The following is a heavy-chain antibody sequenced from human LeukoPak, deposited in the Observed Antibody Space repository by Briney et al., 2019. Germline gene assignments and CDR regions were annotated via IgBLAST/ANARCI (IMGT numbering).Heavy chain of an antibody. Sequence: GGSLRLSCSASGFTFSSYAMSWVRQAPGKGLEWVSGISSTSTYIYYADSVKGRFTISRDNAKNSLYLQMNSLRGEDTAVYYCARDYYDSSGLQPSDSWGQGTLVTVSS. D-gene: IGHD3-22*01. CDR2: ISSTSTYI. J-gene: IGHJ4*02. CDR3: ARDYYDSSGLQPSDS. CDR1: GFTFSSYA. V-gene: IGHV3-21*01.